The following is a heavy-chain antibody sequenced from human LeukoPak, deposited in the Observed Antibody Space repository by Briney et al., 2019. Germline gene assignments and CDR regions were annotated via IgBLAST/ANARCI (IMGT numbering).Heavy chain of an antibody. D-gene: IGHD2-2*01. CDR1: GGSISSYY. CDR3: AREGDRYCSSTSCPGAFDI. V-gene: IGHV4-59*01. CDR2: IYYSGST. Sequence: SETLSLTCTVSGGSISSYYWSWIRQPPGKGLEWIGYIYYSGSTNYNPSLKSRVTISVDTSKNQFSLKLSSVTAADTAVYYCAREGDRYCSSTSCPGAFDIWGQGTMVTVSS. J-gene: IGHJ3*02.